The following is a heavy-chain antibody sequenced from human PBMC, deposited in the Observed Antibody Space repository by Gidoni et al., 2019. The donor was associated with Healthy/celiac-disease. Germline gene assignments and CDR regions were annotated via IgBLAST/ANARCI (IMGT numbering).Heavy chain of an antibody. Sequence: QVQLVQSGAEVKKPGSSVKVSCKASGCTFSSYAIRWVRQAPGQGLEWMGRIIPILGIANYAQKFQGRVTITADKSTSTAYMELSSLRSEDTAVYYCARSGNSAFYFDYWGQGTLVTVSS. CDR1: GCTFSSYA. J-gene: IGHJ4*02. CDR2: IIPILGIA. D-gene: IGHD4-4*01. CDR3: ARSGNSAFYFDY. V-gene: IGHV1-69*04.